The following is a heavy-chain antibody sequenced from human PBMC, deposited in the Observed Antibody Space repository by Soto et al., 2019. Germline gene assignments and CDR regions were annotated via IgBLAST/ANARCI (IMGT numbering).Heavy chain of an antibody. J-gene: IGHJ6*02. CDR2: IKTNSEGGTT. CDR3: TTGSVEGV. V-gene: IGHV3-15*07. Sequence: EVQLVESGGGLIYPGGSLRLSCAASGLTISNAWMNWVRQAPGKGLEWVGRIKTNSEGGTTDYAAAVKGRFTVSRDDSKKTLYLQMNSLKTEDTAVYYCTTGSVEGVWGQGTMVAVSS. CDR1: GLTISNAW.